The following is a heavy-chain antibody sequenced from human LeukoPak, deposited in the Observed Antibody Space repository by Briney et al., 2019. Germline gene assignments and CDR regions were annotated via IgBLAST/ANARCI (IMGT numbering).Heavy chain of an antibody. V-gene: IGHV4-59*08. CDR3: ARHLVPYGHDY. CDR1: GGSISSYY. D-gene: IGHD2-8*01. CDR2: IYYSGST. Sequence: SETLSLTCTVSGGSISSYYWSWIRQPPGKGLEWIGYIYYSGSTNYNPSLKSRVTISVDTSKNQFSPKLSSVTAADTAVYYCARHLVPYGHDYWGQGTLVTVSS. J-gene: IGHJ4*02.